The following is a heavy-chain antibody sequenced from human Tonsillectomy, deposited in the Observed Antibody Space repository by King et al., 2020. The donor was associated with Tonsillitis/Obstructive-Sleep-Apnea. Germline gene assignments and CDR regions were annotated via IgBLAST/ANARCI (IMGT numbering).Heavy chain of an antibody. CDR1: GYTFTDYY. D-gene: IGHD2-8*02. Sequence: VQLVESGAEVKKPGASVKVSCKASGYTFTDYYIQWVRQAPGHGLEWMGIINPSGGSTSYARKFQGRVTITRDTSTSTVYMDLSSLRSEDTAVYYCARLRCTGGACYLNFDYWGQGTLVTVSS. CDR3: ARLRCTGGACYLNFDY. CDR2: INPSGGST. J-gene: IGHJ4*02. V-gene: IGHV1-46*01.